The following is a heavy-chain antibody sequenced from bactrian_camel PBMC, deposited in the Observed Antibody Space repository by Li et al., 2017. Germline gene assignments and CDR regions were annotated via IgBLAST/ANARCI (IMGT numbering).Heavy chain of an antibody. Sequence: HVQLVESGGGSVQAGGSLKLSCAASGYAFGSCEMGWYRRAPGNECELVSTISSDGRTNSADPVKGRFFMSRDTAKSMLYLQMNNLKSEDTALYFCAKALGGGDYYTGEYGYWGQGTQVTVS. CDR1: GYAFGSCE. D-gene: IGHD2*01. CDR2: ISSDGRT. J-gene: IGHJ4*01. V-gene: IGHV3S55*01. CDR3: AKALGGGDYYTGEYGY.